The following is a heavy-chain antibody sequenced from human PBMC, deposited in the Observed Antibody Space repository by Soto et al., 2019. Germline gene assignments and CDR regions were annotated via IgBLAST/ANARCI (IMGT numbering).Heavy chain of an antibody. CDR2: IIPIFGTA. CDR3: ARSLEIYPDYGDYLYHYYGMDV. J-gene: IGHJ6*02. V-gene: IGHV1-69*06. D-gene: IGHD4-17*01. Sequence: SVKVSCKASGGTFSSYAISWVRQAPGQGLEWMGGIIPIFGTANYAQKFQGRVTITADKSTSTAYMELSSLRSEDTAVYYCARSLEIYPDYGDYLYHYYGMDVWGQGTTVTVSS. CDR1: GGTFSSYA.